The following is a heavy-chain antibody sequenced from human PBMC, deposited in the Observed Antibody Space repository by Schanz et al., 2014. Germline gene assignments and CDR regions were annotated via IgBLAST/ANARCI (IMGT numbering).Heavy chain of an antibody. D-gene: IGHD1-26*01. J-gene: IGHJ4*02. CDR2: IGPDSGST. CDR3: ASDGSGRYTGFDY. V-gene: IGHV1-2*06. Sequence: QVHLVQSGSEVKKPGASVKVSCKASGYTFAMYDMHWVRQAPGQGLEWMGRIGPDSGSTTYAQKFQGRVTVTRDTSISTAYMELWRLGSEDTAMYYCASDGSGRYTGFDYWGQGTLVTVSS. CDR1: GYTFAMYD.